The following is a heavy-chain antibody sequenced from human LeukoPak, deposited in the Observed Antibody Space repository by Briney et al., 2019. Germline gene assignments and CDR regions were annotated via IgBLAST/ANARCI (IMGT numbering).Heavy chain of an antibody. V-gene: IGHV3-74*01. D-gene: IGHD6-13*01. CDR1: GFTFSSYW. J-gene: IGHJ4*02. Sequence: PGGSLRLSWAASGFTFSSYWMHWVRHAPGKGLVRVSRINSDGSSTSYAASVTGRFTISRDNAKNTLYLQMNSLRAEDTAVYYCARDRAIGSWPDYWGQGTLVTVSS. CDR3: ARDRAIGSWPDY. CDR2: INSDGSST.